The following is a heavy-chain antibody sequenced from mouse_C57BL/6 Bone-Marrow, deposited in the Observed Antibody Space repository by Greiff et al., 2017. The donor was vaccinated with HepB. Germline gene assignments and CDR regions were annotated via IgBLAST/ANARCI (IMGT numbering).Heavy chain of an antibody. V-gene: IGHV1-69*01. J-gene: IGHJ2*01. CDR1: GYTFTSYW. CDR3: ARSWYFDY. Sequence: VKLQQPGAELVMPGASVKLSCKASGYTFTSYWMHWVKQRPGQGLEWIGEIDPSDSYTNYNQKFKGKSTLTVDKSSSTAYMQLSSLTSEDSAVYYCARSWYFDYWGQGTTLTVSS. CDR2: IDPSDSYT.